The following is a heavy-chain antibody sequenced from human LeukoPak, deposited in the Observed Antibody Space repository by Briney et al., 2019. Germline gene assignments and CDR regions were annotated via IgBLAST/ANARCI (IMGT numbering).Heavy chain of an antibody. CDR1: GGSISSYY. D-gene: IGHD2-15*01. V-gene: IGHV4-59*08. CDR3: ARHSDCSGGSCYPLTVYYGMDV. Sequence: SETLSLTCTVSGGSISSYYWSWIRQPPGKGLEWIGYIYYSGSTNYNSSLKSRVTISVDTSKNQFSLKLSSVTAADTAVYYCARHSDCSGGSCYPLTVYYGMDVWGQGTTVTVSS. J-gene: IGHJ6*02. CDR2: IYYSGST.